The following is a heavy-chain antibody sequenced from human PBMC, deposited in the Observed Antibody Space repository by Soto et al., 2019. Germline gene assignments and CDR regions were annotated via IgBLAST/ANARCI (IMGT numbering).Heavy chain of an antibody. CDR3: AREVRGYDNYYHYYGMDV. J-gene: IGHJ6*02. D-gene: IGHD3-10*01. V-gene: IGHV4-30-2*01. CDR1: GGSISSGGYS. Sequence: SETLSLTCAVSGGSISSGGYSWSWIRQPPGKGLEWIGYIYHSGSTYYNPSLKSRVTISVDRSKNQFSLKLSSVTAADTAVYYCAREVRGYDNYYHYYGMDVWGQGTTVTVSS. CDR2: IYHSGST.